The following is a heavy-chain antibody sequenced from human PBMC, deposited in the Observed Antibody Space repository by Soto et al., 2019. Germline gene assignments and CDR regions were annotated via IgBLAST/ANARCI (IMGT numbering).Heavy chain of an antibody. CDR3: ARSIVVVTALDY. CDR2: INAGNGNT. Sequence: ASVKVSCKASGYTFTGYAMHWVRQAPGQRLEWMGWINAGNGNTKYSQKLQGRVTITRDTSASTAYMELSSLRSEDTAVYYCARSIVVVTALDYWGQGTLVTVSS. CDR1: GYTFTGYA. V-gene: IGHV1-3*01. J-gene: IGHJ4*02. D-gene: IGHD2-21*02.